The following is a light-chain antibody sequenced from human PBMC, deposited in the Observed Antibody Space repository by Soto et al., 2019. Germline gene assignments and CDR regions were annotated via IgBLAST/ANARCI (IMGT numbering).Light chain of an antibody. Sequence: DIRMTQSPSTLSASVGDRVTITCRASQSISGWLAWYQQRPGKAPKVLIYDASKLESGVPSRFSGSGSGTEFTLTISSLQPDDFATYYCQRYDSFSMYTFGQGTKLDIK. CDR1: QSISGW. J-gene: IGKJ2*01. CDR3: QRYDSFSMYT. V-gene: IGKV1-5*01. CDR2: DAS.